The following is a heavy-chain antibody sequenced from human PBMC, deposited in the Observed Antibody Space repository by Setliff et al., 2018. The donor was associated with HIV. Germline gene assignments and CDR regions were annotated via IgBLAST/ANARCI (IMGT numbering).Heavy chain of an antibody. CDR3: ARSALWFGKADWYVDL. CDR2: LYNSRGT. Sequence: NPSETLSLTCAVSGYSIRSSYWWGWIRQPPGKGLEWIGYLYNSRGTYYNPSLESRVTMSVDTSKNQFSLKVRSVTAVDTAVYYCARSALWFGKADWYVDLWGRGTLVTVSS. V-gene: IGHV4-28*01. CDR1: GYSIRSSYW. J-gene: IGHJ2*01. D-gene: IGHD3-10*01.